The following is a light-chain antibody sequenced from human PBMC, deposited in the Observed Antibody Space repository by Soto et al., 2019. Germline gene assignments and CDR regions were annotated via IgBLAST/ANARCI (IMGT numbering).Light chain of an antibody. V-gene: IGKV1-27*01. CDR2: AAS. CDR3: RKYNSAPRT. J-gene: IGKJ1*01. CDR1: QGISNY. Sequence: DIQMTQSPSSLSASVGDRVTITCRASQGISNYLAWYQQKPGKVPKLLIYAASTLQSGVPSRFSGSGSRTDFTHNISSLQPEAVANYYCRKYNSAPRTFGQGTKVEIK.